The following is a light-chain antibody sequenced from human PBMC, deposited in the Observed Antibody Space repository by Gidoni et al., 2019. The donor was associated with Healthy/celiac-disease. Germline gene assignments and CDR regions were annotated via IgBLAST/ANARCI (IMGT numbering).Light chain of an antibody. CDR3: QQCTNYPPIT. CDR2: DAS. Sequence: AIQLSQPRPSLSASVGDRVTITCRASQGISSALAWYQQKPGKAPKLLIYDASSLDSGVPSRFSGSGSGTDFTLTISSLQPEDFATYYCQQCTNYPPITFGGGTKVEIK. V-gene: IGKV1D-13*01. J-gene: IGKJ4*01. CDR1: QGISSA.